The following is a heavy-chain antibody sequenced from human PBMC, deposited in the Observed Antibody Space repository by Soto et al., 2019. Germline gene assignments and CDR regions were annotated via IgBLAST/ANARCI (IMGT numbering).Heavy chain of an antibody. CDR3: AKDWGMVRGIGFYYYYGMDV. J-gene: IGHJ6*02. Sequence: GGSLRLSCAASGFTFSRYAMSWVRQAPGKGLEWVSAISGSGGSTYYADSVKGRFTISRDNSKNTLYLQMNSLRAEDTAVYYCAKDWGMVRGIGFYYYYGMDVWGQGTTVSVAS. CDR1: GFTFSRYA. D-gene: IGHD3-10*01. CDR2: ISGSGGST. V-gene: IGHV3-23*01.